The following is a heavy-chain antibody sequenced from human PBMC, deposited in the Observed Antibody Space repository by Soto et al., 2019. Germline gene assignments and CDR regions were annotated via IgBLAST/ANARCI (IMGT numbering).Heavy chain of an antibody. CDR3: AKNLRGAPYYYYMDV. CDR1: GFTFDAYA. J-gene: IGHJ6*03. D-gene: IGHD1-26*01. Sequence: EVQLVESGGGLVQPGRSLRLSCAASGFTFDAYALHWVRQAPGKGLEWVSGISWNSGSLGYADSVKGRFTISRDNAKNPLYLQMNSLRAEDTALYYCAKNLRGAPYYYYMDVWGKGTTVTVSS. V-gene: IGHV3-9*01. CDR2: ISWNSGSL.